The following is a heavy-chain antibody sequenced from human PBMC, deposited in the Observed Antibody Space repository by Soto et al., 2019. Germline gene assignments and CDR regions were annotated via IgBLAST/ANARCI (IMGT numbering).Heavy chain of an antibody. CDR2: INPSGDKT. CDR1: GFTFTNHW. Sequence: ASVKVSWKASGFTFTNHWTQWVRQAPGQGLEWMGVINPSGDKTSYARRFQGRLTLTTDTSTSTVYMELSSLRSDDTAIYYCARDESEYDLAWWFDPWGQGTLVTVS. D-gene: IGHD3-16*01. V-gene: IGHV1-46*01. CDR3: ARDESEYDLAWWFDP. J-gene: IGHJ5*02.